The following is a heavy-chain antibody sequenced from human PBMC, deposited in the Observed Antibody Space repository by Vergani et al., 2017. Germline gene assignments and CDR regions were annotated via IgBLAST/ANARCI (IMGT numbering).Heavy chain of an antibody. V-gene: IGHV1-2*02. D-gene: IGHD3-22*01. CDR3: ARGQGVYYDTTGYFNWFDP. CDR2: INPKSGGT. Sequence: QVQLVQSGAEVKKSGASVKVSCKASGYTFTDYYMHWVRQAPGQGLEWMGWINPKSGGTNYAQKFQGRVTMTRDTSISTDYMELSNLRSDDTAVYYCARGQGVYYDTTGYFNWFDPWGQGTLVTVSS. J-gene: IGHJ5*02. CDR1: GYTFTDYY.